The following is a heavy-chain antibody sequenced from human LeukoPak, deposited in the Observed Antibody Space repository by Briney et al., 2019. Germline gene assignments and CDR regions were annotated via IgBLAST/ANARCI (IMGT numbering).Heavy chain of an antibody. CDR1: GYTFTSYD. CDR3: ARRPPRYYSVNWFDP. CDR2: MNPNSGNT. J-gene: IGHJ5*02. V-gene: IGHV1-8*01. Sequence: ASVKVPCKASGYTFTSYDINRVRQATGRGLEWMGWMNPNSGNTGYAQKFQGRVTMTRNTSISTAYMELSSLRSEDTAVYYCARRPPRYYSVNWFDPWGQGTLVTVSS. D-gene: IGHD3-10*01.